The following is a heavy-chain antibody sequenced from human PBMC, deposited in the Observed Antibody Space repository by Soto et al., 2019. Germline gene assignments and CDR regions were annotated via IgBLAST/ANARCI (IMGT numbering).Heavy chain of an antibody. CDR1: GYTFTSYG. CDR3: ARVRPSLAMVRGVVAS. V-gene: IGHV1-18*01. Sequence: ASVKVSCKASGYTFTSYGISWVRQAPGQGLEWMGWISAYNGNTNYAQKLQGRVTMTTDTSTSTAYMELRSLRSDDTAVYYCARVRPSLAMVRGVVASWGRGPLVTVPS. CDR2: ISAYNGNT. J-gene: IGHJ4*02. D-gene: IGHD3-10*01.